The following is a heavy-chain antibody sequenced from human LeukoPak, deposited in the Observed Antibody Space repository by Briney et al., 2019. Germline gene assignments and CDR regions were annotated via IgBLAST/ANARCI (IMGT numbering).Heavy chain of an antibody. CDR2: ISGSGGST. CDR3: AKETYSSGWYPYFDY. D-gene: IGHD6-19*01. J-gene: IGHJ4*02. CDR1: GFTFSSYA. Sequence: GGSLRLSCVASGFTFSSYAMGWVRPAPGKGLEWVSGISGSGGSTYYADSVKGRFTISRDNSKNTLFLQMNSLRAEDTAVCYCAKETYSSGWYPYFDYWGQGTLVTVSS. V-gene: IGHV3-23*01.